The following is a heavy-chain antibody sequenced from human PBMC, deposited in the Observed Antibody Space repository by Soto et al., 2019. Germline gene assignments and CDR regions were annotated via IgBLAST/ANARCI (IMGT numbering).Heavy chain of an antibody. V-gene: IGHV3-49*04. CDR3: TRDEGEIFGVLYYGMDV. J-gene: IGHJ6*02. CDR2: IRSKAYGGTT. CDR1: GFTFGDYA. Sequence: EVQLVESGGGLVQPGRSLRLSCTASGFTFGDYAMSWVRQAPGKGLEWVGFIRSKAYGGTTEYAASVKGRFTISRDDSKSIAYLQMNSLKTEDTAVYYCTRDEGEIFGVLYYGMDVWGQGTTVTVSS. D-gene: IGHD3-3*01.